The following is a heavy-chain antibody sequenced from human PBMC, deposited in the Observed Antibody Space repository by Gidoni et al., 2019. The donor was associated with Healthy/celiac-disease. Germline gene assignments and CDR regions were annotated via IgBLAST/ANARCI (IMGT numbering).Heavy chain of an antibody. J-gene: IGHJ4*02. D-gene: IGHD3-10*01. Sequence: QVQLQQWGAGLLKPSETLSLTCAVYGGSFSGYYWSWIRQPPGKGLEWIGEINHSGSTNYNPSLKSRVTISVDTSKNQFSLKLSSVTAADTAVYYCARAVWFGEWYWGQGTLVTVSS. CDR1: GGSFSGYY. CDR3: ARAVWFGEWY. V-gene: IGHV4-34*01. CDR2: INHSGST.